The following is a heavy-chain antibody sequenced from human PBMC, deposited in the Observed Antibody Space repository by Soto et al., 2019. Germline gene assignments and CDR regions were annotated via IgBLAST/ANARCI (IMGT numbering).Heavy chain of an antibody. CDR3: EEGDNIGHKRGYAVDP. CDR2: TYFRSKWYN. J-gene: IGHJ5*02. CDR1: GDSVSSNTAS. D-gene: IGHD5-12*01. Sequence: PAQTLSLTCAISGDSVSSNTASWNWIRQSPSRGLEWLGRTYFRSKWYNDYAVSVKSRIIINPDTSNNQFSLQLNSVTPEYTAVYRFEEGDNIGHKRGYAVDPWGHGIMVTVSS. V-gene: IGHV6-1*01.